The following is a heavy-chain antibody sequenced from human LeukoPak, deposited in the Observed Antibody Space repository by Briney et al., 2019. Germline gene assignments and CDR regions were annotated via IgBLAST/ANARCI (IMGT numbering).Heavy chain of an antibody. Sequence: PGGSLRLSCTASGFTFGDYAMNWVRQAPGKGLEWVGFIRSKAYGGTTEYAASVKGRFTISRDDSKSTAYLQMGGLKTDDTAVYYCTRWITRSSLDYWGQGTLVTVSS. V-gene: IGHV3-49*04. CDR2: IRSKAYGGTT. D-gene: IGHD2-2*01. CDR3: TRWITRSSLDY. J-gene: IGHJ4*02. CDR1: GFTFGDYA.